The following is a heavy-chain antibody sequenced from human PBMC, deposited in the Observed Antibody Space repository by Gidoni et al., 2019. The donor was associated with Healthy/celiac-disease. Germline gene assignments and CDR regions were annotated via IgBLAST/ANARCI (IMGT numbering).Heavy chain of an antibody. D-gene: IGHD5-18*01. CDR1: GFTFDDYG. CDR3: ARDTDTAFDY. J-gene: IGHJ4*02. V-gene: IGHV3-20*04. Sequence: EVQLVASGVGVVRPGGSLRRSCAASGFTFDDYGMSWVRQAPGKGLEWGFGINWNGGSTGYADSVKGRFTISRDNAKNSLYLQMNSLRAEDTALYYCARDTDTAFDYWGQGTLVTVSS. CDR2: INWNGGST.